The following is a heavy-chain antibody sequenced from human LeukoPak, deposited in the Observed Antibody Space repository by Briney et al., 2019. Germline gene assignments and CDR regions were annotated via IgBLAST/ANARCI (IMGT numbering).Heavy chain of an antibody. CDR3: TSTPSGYDSDDY. D-gene: IGHD5-12*01. CDR1: GFTFINAW. V-gene: IGHV3-15*01. Sequence: GGSLRLSCVPSGFTFINAWMSWVRQAPGRGLEGVGRIKSKTDGGTTDYAAPAKGRFTISRDDSKNTLYLQMNSLKTEDTAVYYCTSTPSGYDSDDYWGQGTLVTVSS. J-gene: IGHJ4*02. CDR2: IKSKTDGGTT.